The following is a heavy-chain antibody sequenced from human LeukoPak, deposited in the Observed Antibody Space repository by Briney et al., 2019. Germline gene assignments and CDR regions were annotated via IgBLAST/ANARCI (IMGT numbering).Heavy chain of an antibody. D-gene: IGHD5-18*01. Sequence: GGSLRLSCAASGLTFSSYSMNWVRQAPGKGLEWVSYITSSSTTIYYADSVKGRFTISRDSAKNSLYLQMNSLRAEDTAVYYCARYTAMDDYWGQGTLVTVSS. CDR3: ARYTAMDDY. CDR1: GLTFSSYS. CDR2: ITSSSTTI. V-gene: IGHV3-48*01. J-gene: IGHJ4*02.